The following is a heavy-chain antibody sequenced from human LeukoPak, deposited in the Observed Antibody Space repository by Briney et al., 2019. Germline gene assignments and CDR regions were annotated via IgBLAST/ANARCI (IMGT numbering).Heavy chain of an antibody. CDR3: AKHVKRRAGYNLGDYFDY. Sequence: GGSLRLSCAASGFTFNSYAVHWVRQAPGKGLEWVAVISYDGSDKYYADSVKGRFSISRDNSKNTLYLQVNSLRAEDTAVYYCAKHVKRRAGYNLGDYFDYWGQGTLVTVSS. V-gene: IGHV3-30*04. CDR2: ISYDGSDK. D-gene: IGHD5-24*01. J-gene: IGHJ4*02. CDR1: GFTFNSYA.